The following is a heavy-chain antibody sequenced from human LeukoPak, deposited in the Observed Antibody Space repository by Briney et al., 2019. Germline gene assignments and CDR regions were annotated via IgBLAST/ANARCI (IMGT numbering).Heavy chain of an antibody. D-gene: IGHD6-13*01. CDR1: GFTFSSYS. V-gene: IGHV3-21*01. CDR3: ASEYSSSWYPHYYGMDV. CDR2: ISSSSSYI. Sequence: GGSLRLSCAASGFTFSSYSMNWVRQAPGKGLEWVSSISSSSSYIYYADSVKGRFTISRDNAKNSLYLQMSSLRAEDTAVYYCASEYSSSWYPHYYGMDVWGQGTTVTVSS. J-gene: IGHJ6*02.